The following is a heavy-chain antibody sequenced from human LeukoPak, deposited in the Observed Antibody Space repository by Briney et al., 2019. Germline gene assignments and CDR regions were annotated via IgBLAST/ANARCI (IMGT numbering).Heavy chain of an antibody. V-gene: IGHV3-23*01. D-gene: IGHD4-11*01. CDR2: IRANDSST. J-gene: IGHJ4*02. CDR1: GFTFSNYA. CDR3: AKESSLYSPKYFDS. Sequence: PGGSLRLSCAASGFTFSNYAMSWVRQAPGKGLEWVSGIRANDSSTFYADSLKGRFTISRDNSRNTLYLQMNSLRAEDTAVYYCAKESSLYSPKYFDSWGQGTLVTVSS.